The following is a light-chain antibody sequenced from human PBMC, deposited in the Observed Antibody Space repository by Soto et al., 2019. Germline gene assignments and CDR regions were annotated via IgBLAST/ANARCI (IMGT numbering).Light chain of an antibody. Sequence: DIHIPKSQSSLSASVRSRLTITCRASQSIRRNLNWYQQKPGRAHKLLIYYVSSLQSGAPSRFSGSGSGTDFTLTINSVQPEDFATYYCKQGYSTPWTVGEGNKVDIK. J-gene: IGKJ1*01. CDR3: KQGYSTPWT. CDR2: YVS. V-gene: IGKV1-39*01. CDR1: QSIRRN.